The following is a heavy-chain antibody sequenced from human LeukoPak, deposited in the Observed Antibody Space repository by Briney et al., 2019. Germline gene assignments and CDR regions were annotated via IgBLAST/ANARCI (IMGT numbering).Heavy chain of an antibody. CDR1: GGSFSGYY. D-gene: IGHD6-6*01. CDR3: ATRSSYNRSSSSPEFDY. Sequence: SETLSLTCAVYGGSFSGYYWSWIRQPPGKGLEWIGEINHSGSTNYSPSLKSRVTISVDTSKNQFSLKLSSVTAADTAVYYCATRSSYNRSSSSPEFDYWGQGTLVTVSS. J-gene: IGHJ4*02. V-gene: IGHV4-34*01. CDR2: INHSGST.